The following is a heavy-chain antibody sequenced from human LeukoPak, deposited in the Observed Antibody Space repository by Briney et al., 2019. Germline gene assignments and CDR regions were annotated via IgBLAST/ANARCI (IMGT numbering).Heavy chain of an antibody. CDR3: ARVTWIVVPAARREDAFDI. D-gene: IGHD2-2*01. V-gene: IGHV4-4*07. CDR1: GGSISSYY. J-gene: IGHJ3*02. Sequence: SETLSLTCTVSGGSISSYYWSWIRQPAGKGLEWIGRIYTSGSTNYNPSLKSRVTISVDTSKNQFSLKLSSVTAADTAVYYCARVTWIVVPAARREDAFDIWGQGTMVTVSS. CDR2: IYTSGST.